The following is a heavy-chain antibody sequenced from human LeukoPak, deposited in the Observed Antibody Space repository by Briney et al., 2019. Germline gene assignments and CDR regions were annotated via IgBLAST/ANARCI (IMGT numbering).Heavy chain of an antibody. V-gene: IGHV4-59*13. J-gene: IGHJ4*02. CDR1: GGSIESYF. D-gene: IGHD3-16*01. Sequence: SETLSLTCSLSGGSIESYFWTWIRQPRGKGPEWIGYMYNSGPPNYNPSLKSRVTISGDTTKNVFSLNLQSVTAADSAIYYCAALPYTTAWREYWGQGALVTVSS. CDR3: AALPYTTAWREY. CDR2: MYNSGPP.